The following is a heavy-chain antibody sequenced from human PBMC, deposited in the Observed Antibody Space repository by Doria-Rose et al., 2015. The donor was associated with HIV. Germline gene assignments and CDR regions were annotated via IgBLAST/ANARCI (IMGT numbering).Heavy chain of an antibody. CDR1: GFTFSSYE. D-gene: IGHD7-27*01. Sequence: VQLQESGGGLLQPGGSLRLSCTASGFTFSSYEMNWVRQAPGKGLEWVAYISNRGSTKYHADSVRGRFTISRDNTKNSLYLQMSSLRAKDTAVYYCARQQLGISEDAFDIWGQGTLVTVSS. CDR2: ISNRGSTK. CDR3: ARQQLGISEDAFDI. J-gene: IGHJ3*02. V-gene: IGHV3-48*03.